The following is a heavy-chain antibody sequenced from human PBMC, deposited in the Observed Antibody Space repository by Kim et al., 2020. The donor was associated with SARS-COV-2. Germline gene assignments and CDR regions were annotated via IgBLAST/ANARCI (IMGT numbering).Heavy chain of an antibody. V-gene: IGHV3-23*01. Sequence: ADSVKGRFTISRDNSKNTLYLQMNRLRAEDTAVYYCAKEYYYGSGNPFDYWGQGTLVTVSS. J-gene: IGHJ4*02. CDR3: AKEYYYGSGNPFDY. D-gene: IGHD3-10*01.